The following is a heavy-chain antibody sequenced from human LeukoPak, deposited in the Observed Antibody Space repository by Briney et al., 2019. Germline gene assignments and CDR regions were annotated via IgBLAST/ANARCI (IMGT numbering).Heavy chain of an antibody. J-gene: IGHJ4*02. CDR2: ISYDGSNK. D-gene: IGHD3-22*01. Sequence: PGRSLRLSCAASGFXFSSYGMHWVRQAPGKGLEWVAVISYDGSNKYYADSVKGRFTISRDNSKNTLYLQMNSLRAEDTAVYYCAKDRYYYDSSGSIYFDYWGQGTLVTVSS. CDR1: GFXFSSYG. V-gene: IGHV3-30*18. CDR3: AKDRYYYDSSGSIYFDY.